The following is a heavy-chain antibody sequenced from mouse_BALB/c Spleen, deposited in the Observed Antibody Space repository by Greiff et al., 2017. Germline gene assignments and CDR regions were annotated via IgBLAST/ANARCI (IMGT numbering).Heavy chain of an antibody. D-gene: IGHD1-1*01. J-gene: IGHJ2*01. CDR2: ISSGGST. CDR3: AREGITTVTPLYYFDY. Sequence: EVQGVESGGGLVKPGGSLKLSCAASGFTFSSYAMSWVRQTPEKRLEWVASISSGGSTYYPDSVKGRFTISRDNARNILYLQMSSLRSEDTAMYYCAREGITTVTPLYYFDYWGQGTTLTVSS. V-gene: IGHV5-6-5*01. CDR1: GFTFSSYA.